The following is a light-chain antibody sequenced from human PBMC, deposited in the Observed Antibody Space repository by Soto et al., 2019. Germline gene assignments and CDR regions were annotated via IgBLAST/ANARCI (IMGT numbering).Light chain of an antibody. Sequence: ETVMTQSPATLSASPEEGVTLSCRASQSVANELAWYQQKPGQGPRLIIFHASIRATGVPARFSGSGSGTDFTLTVSSLQSEDFAVYYCQQCNDWPPITFGQGTRLEMK. CDR2: HAS. CDR3: QQCNDWPPIT. V-gene: IGKV3-15*01. CDR1: QSVANE. J-gene: IGKJ5*01.